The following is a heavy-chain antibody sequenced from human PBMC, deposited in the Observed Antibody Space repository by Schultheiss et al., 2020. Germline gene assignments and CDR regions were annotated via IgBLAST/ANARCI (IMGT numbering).Heavy chain of an antibody. Sequence: GGSLRLSCAASGFTFSSYGMHWVRQAPGKGLEWVAVIWYDGSNKYYADSVKGRFTISRDNSKNTLYLQMNSLRAEDTAVYYCARSAEQWLVRWGEYFDYWGQGTLVTVSS. V-gene: IGHV3-33*08. CDR3: ARSAEQWLVRWGEYFDY. D-gene: IGHD6-19*01. CDR1: GFTFSSYG. CDR2: IWYDGSNK. J-gene: IGHJ4*02.